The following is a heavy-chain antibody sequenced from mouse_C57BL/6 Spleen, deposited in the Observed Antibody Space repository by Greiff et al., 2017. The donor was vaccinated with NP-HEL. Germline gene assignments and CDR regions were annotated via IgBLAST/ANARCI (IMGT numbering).Heavy chain of an antibody. D-gene: IGHD1-1*02. CDR1: GFTFSDYG. Sequence: EVQRVESGGGLVKPGGSLKLSCAASGFTFSDYGMHWVRQAPEKGLEWVAYISSGSSTIYYADTVKGRFTISRDNAKNTLFLQMTSLRSEDTAMYYCARGGLWPYYYAMDYWGQGTSVTVSS. J-gene: IGHJ4*01. V-gene: IGHV5-17*01. CDR2: ISSGSSTI. CDR3: ARGGLWPYYYAMDY.